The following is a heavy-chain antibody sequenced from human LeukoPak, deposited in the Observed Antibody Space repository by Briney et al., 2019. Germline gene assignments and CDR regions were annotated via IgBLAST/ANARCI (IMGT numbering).Heavy chain of an antibody. CDR2: IYYSGST. CDR1: GGSVSSYY. Sequence: SETLSLTCTVSGGSVSSYYWSWIRQPPGKGLEWIGYIYYSGSTNYNPSLKSRVTISVDTSKNQFSLKLSSVTAADTAVYYCAAYQLLFGFDPWGQGTLVTVSS. D-gene: IGHD2-2*01. CDR3: AAYQLLFGFDP. J-gene: IGHJ5*02. V-gene: IGHV4-59*02.